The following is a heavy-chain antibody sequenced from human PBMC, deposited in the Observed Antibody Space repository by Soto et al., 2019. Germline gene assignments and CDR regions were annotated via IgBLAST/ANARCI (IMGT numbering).Heavy chain of an antibody. CDR1: GYTFTSYD. CDR2: MNPNSGNT. Sequence: ASVKVSCKASGYTFTSYDINWVRQATGQGLEWMGWMNPNSGNTGYAQKFQGRVTMTRNTSISTAYMELSSLRSEDTAVYYCATAPVNHGDKAGLLYYFSGMDVWGQGTTATVSS. J-gene: IGHJ6*02. D-gene: IGHD4-17*01. CDR3: ATAPVNHGDKAGLLYYFSGMDV. V-gene: IGHV1-8*01.